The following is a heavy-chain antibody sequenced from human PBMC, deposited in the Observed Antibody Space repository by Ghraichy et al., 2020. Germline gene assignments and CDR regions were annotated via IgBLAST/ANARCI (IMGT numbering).Heavy chain of an antibody. CDR2: IRYDGSNK. CDR3: AKPRGKYQLLYYY. Sequence: LSHTCAASGFTFSSYGMHWVRQAPGKGLEWVAFIRYDGSNKYYADSVKGRFTISRDNSKNTLYLQMNSLRAEDTAVYYCAKPRGKYQLLYYYWGQGTLVTVSS. J-gene: IGHJ4*02. D-gene: IGHD2-2*02. CDR1: GFTFSSYG. V-gene: IGHV3-30*02.